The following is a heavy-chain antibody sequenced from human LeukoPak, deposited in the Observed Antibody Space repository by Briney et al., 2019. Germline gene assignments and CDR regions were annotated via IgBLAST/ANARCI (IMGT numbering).Heavy chain of an antibody. J-gene: IGHJ3*02. CDR1: GGSISSGGYY. D-gene: IGHD3-3*01. CDR2: IYYSGST. CDR3: ASSTRRPVLRFLEGGFNAFDI. Sequence: SETLSLTCTVSGGSISSGGYYWSWIRQHPGQGLEWIGYIYYSGSTYYNPSLKSRVTISVDTSKNQFSLKLSSVTAADTAVYYCASSTRRPVLRFLEGGFNAFDIWGQGTTVTVSS. V-gene: IGHV4-31*03.